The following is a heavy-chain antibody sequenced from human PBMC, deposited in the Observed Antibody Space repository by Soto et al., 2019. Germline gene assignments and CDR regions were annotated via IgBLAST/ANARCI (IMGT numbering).Heavy chain of an antibody. V-gene: IGHV1-69*12. J-gene: IGHJ4*02. Sequence: QVQLVQSGAEVKKPESSVKVSCKAPGGTFSTYAISWVRQAPGQGLEWMGGIIPMFGTANYAQRFQDRVTITADESTNTVYMELSILRSEDTAVYCWASGIQLWLRRINNGYSGWGQGTLVTVSS. D-gene: IGHD5-18*01. CDR3: ASGIQLWLRRINNGYSG. CDR1: GGTFSTYA. CDR2: IIPMFGTA.